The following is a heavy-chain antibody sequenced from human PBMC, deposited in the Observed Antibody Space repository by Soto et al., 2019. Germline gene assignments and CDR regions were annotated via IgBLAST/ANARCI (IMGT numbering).Heavy chain of an antibody. CDR2: ITGNGVST. CDR3: AKGARDCGGDCYSSYFDY. V-gene: IGHV3-23*01. D-gene: IGHD2-21*02. CDR1: RFTFIGYA. Sequence: EVQLLESGAGLVQPGGSLRLSCAASRFTFIGYAMSWVRQAPGKGLEWVSGITGNGVSTLYADSVKGRFTISRDNSKNALYLQMNSLRAEDTAVNFCAKGARDCGGDCYSSYFDYWGQGALVTVSS. J-gene: IGHJ4*02.